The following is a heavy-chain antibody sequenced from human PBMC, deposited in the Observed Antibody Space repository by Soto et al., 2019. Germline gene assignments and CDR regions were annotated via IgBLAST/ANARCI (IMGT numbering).Heavy chain of an antibody. CDR1: GFSLTSPGMC. CDR3: ARSIRGPRRFNGMDV. Sequence: SGPTLVNPTETLTLICTFSGFSLTSPGMCVSWIRQPPGKALEWLALIERDDDDKYYSTSLKTRLTISKDTRKNQVVLTMANMDPADTGTYYCARSIRGPRRFNGMDVWGQGTTVTVSS. CDR2: IERDDDDK. V-gene: IGHV2-70*13. D-gene: IGHD1-20*01. J-gene: IGHJ6*02.